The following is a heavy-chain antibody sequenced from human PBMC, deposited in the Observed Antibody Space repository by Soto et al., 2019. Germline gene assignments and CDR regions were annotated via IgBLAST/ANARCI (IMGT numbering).Heavy chain of an antibody. CDR2: ISGSGDIT. CDR1: GFTFSNYG. V-gene: IGHV3-23*01. Sequence: GGSLRLSCAASGFTFSNYGMSWVRQAPGKGLEWVSAISGSGDITYHADSVKGRFTISRDNSKNTLYLQMNSLRAEDTAVYYCARDAPYYYDSSGYLGYWGQGTLVTVSS. J-gene: IGHJ4*02. D-gene: IGHD3-22*01. CDR3: ARDAPYYYDSSGYLGY.